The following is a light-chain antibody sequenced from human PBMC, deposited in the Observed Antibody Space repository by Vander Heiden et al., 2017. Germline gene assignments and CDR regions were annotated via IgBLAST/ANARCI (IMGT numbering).Light chain of an antibody. J-gene: IGLJ1*01. V-gene: IGLV2-14*03. Sequence: QSALTQPASMPGSPGQSITIACTGTSSDVGLYNYVSWYQQLPGRAPKVLIHDVSTRPSGVSHRFSGSKSGNTASLTISGLQTKDEAHYYCSSYTSITTLVFGTGTKVTVL. CDR1: SSDVGLYNY. CDR2: DVS. CDR3: SSYTSITTLV.